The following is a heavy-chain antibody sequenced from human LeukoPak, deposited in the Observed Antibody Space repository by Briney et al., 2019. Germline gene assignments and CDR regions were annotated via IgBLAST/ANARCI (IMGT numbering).Heavy chain of an antibody. Sequence: GGSLGLSCAASGFTFSRYAMSWVRQAPGKGLEWVSAISGSGYSTYYADSVKGRLTISRDNSKNTLYLQMNSLRAEDTAVYYCAKEAGYSGYDYPDYWGQGTLVTVSS. CDR3: AKEAGYSGYDYPDY. CDR1: GFTFSRYA. D-gene: IGHD5-12*01. V-gene: IGHV3-23*01. CDR2: ISGSGYST. J-gene: IGHJ4*02.